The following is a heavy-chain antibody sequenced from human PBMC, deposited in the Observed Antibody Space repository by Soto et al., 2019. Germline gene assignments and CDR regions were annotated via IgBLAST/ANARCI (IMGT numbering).Heavy chain of an antibody. CDR2: INYVGRTS. V-gene: IGHV4-59*01. J-gene: IGHJ4*02. CDR1: GDSMSGFY. Sequence: SETLSLTCTVSGDSMSGFYWSWIRQTPGKGLEWIGYINYVGRTSYYSPSLQSRFTISLDSSKNQFSLILSSVTAADTAVYFCARFRRNYFDYWGQGTQVTVSS. D-gene: IGHD3-10*01. CDR3: ARFRRNYFDY.